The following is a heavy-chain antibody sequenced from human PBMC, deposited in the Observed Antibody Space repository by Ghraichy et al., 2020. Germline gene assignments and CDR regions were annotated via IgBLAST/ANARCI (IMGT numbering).Heavy chain of an antibody. J-gene: IGHJ3*02. V-gene: IGHV3-23*01. CDR1: GFSFSSYA. Sequence: GGSLRLSCAASGFSFSSYAMSWVRQAPGKGLEWVSAISGGATSTYYADSVKGRFTLSRDNSQNTLYLQMNSLRAEDTAVYYCAKAYSSGWYSLAPNAFNIWGQGTMVTVSS. CDR3: AKAYSSGWYSLAPNAFNI. CDR2: ISGGATST. D-gene: IGHD6-19*01.